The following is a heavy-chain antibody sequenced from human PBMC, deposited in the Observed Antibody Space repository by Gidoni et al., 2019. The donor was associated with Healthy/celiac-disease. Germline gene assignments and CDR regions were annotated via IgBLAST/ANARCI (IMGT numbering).Heavy chain of an antibody. Sequence: QVQLVQSGAEVKKPGSSVKVSCQASGGTFRRYAISWVRQAPGQGLEWMGGIIPIFGTANYAQKFQGRVTITADESTSTAYMELSSLRSEDTAVYYCARNAPDYDYVWGSYRSPFDYWGQGTLVTVSS. CDR2: IIPIFGTA. J-gene: IGHJ4*02. CDR1: GGTFRRYA. D-gene: IGHD3-16*02. CDR3: ARNAPDYDYVWGSYRSPFDY. V-gene: IGHV1-69*01.